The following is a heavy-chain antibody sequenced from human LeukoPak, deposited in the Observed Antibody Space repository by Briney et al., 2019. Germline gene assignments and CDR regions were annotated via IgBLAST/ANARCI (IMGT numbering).Heavy chain of an antibody. CDR1: GFTFSSYA. D-gene: IGHD2-15*01. V-gene: IGHV3-23*01. CDR2: ISGTGGST. CDR3: GKGNFLLRNGMDV. J-gene: IGHJ6*01. Sequence: TGRSLRLSCAASGFTFSSYAMTWVRQAPGKGLEWVSAISGTGGSTYYADSVKGRFTISRDNSKNPLYLQMNSLRAEDTAVYFCGKGNFLLRNGMDVWGQGTTVTVSS.